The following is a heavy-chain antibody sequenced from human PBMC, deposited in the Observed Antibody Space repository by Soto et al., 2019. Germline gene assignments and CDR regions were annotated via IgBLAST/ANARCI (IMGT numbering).Heavy chain of an antibody. V-gene: IGHV3-30*18. J-gene: IGHJ6*02. CDR1: GFTFSSYG. D-gene: IGHD2-15*01. Sequence: PGGSLRLSCAASGFTFSSYGMHWVRQAPGKGLEWVAVISYDGSNKYYADSVKGRFTISRDNSKNTLYLQMNSLRAEDTAVYYCAKESRLGYCSGGSCYSVVYYYGMDVWGQGTTVTVSS. CDR3: AKESRLGYCSGGSCYSVVYYYGMDV. CDR2: ISYDGSNK.